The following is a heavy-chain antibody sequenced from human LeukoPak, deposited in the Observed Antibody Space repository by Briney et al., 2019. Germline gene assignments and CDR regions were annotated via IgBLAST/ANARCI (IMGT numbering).Heavy chain of an antibody. V-gene: IGHV4-61*01. CDR2: IYYSGST. CDR1: GGSVSSGSYY. D-gene: IGHD6-19*01. CDR3: ARRTYSSGWSNFDY. Sequence: SETLSLTCTVSGGSVSSGSYYWSWIRQPPGKGLEWIGYIYYSGSTNYNPSLESRVTISVDTSKNQFSLKLSSVTAADTAVYYCARRTYSSGWSNFDYWGQGTLVTVSS. J-gene: IGHJ4*02.